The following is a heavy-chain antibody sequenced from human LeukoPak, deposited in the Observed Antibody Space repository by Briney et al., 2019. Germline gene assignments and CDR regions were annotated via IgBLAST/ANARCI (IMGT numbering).Heavy chain of an antibody. CDR3: ARAPLDVQYYFDF. CDR1: GFTFSDYS. CDR2: ISSSSGTI. Sequence: PGGSLRLFCAASGFTFSDYSMNWLRQAPGKGLEWVSYISSSSGTIYYADSVKGRFTISRDNAKNSLYLQMNSLRDEDTAVYYCARAPLDVQYYFDFWGQGTLVTVSS. V-gene: IGHV3-48*02. D-gene: IGHD1-1*01. J-gene: IGHJ4*02.